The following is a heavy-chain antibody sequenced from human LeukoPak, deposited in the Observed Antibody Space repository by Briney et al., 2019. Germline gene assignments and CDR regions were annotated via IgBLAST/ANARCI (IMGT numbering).Heavy chain of an antibody. J-gene: IGHJ6*03. Sequence: PSETLSLTCTVSGGSISSGGYYWSWIRQHPGKGLEWIGYIYYSGSTYYNPSLKSRVTISVDTSKNQFSLKLSSVTAADTAVYYCARGSGYYYYYMDVWGKGTTVTVSS. CDR2: IYYSGST. CDR3: ARGSGYYYYYMDV. V-gene: IGHV4-31*03. CDR1: GGSISSGGYY. D-gene: IGHD3-10*01.